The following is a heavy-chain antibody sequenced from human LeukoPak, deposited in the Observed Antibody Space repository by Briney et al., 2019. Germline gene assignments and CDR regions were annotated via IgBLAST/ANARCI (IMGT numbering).Heavy chain of an antibody. Sequence: PGGSLRHSCAASGFTVSSNYMSWVRQAPGKGLEWVSVIYSGGSTYYADSVKGRFTISRDNSKNTLHLQMNSLRAEDTAVYYCTLYGSGSYYRYWGQGTLVTVSS. V-gene: IGHV3-66*01. D-gene: IGHD3-10*01. CDR3: TLYGSGSYYRY. CDR1: GFTVSSNY. CDR2: IYSGGST. J-gene: IGHJ4*02.